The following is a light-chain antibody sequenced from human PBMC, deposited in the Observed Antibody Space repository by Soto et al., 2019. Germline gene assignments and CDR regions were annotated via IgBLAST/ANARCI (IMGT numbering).Light chain of an antibody. CDR3: QQYYTTLALT. Sequence: DIVMTQSPDSLAVSLGERATINCKSSQSVLYRSNNKNYLAWYQQKPGQPPKLLIYWASTRESGVPERFSGRGSATDFTLTISSLQAEDVAVYYCQQYYTTLALTFGGGPKVEIK. CDR2: WAS. CDR1: QSVLYRSNNKNY. V-gene: IGKV4-1*01. J-gene: IGKJ4*01.